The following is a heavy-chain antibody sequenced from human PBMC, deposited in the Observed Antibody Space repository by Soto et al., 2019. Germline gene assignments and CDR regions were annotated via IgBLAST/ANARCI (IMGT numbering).Heavy chain of an antibody. J-gene: IGHJ6*02. V-gene: IGHV1-2*04. CDR1: GYSSTDYH. Sequence: SSVKVSCKASGYSSTDYHIHWVRQAPGQGLEWLGRINPKSGGTSTAQKFQGWVTMTTDTSISTAYMELTRLTSDDTAIYYCARGDSTDCSNGVCSFFYNHDMDVWG. D-gene: IGHD2-8*01. CDR3: ARGDSTDCSNGVCSFFYNHDMDV. CDR2: INPKSGGT.